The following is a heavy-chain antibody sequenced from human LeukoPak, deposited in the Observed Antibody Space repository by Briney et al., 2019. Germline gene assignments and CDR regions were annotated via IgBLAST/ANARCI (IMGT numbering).Heavy chain of an antibody. CDR1: GFTFSSYS. D-gene: IGHD6-6*01. CDR2: ISSSSSTI. CDR3: ARGMRYSSSTNWFDP. V-gene: IGHV3-48*01. Sequence: SGGSLRLSCAASGFTFSSYSMNWVRQAPGKGLEWVSYISSSSSTIYYADSVKGRFTISRDNAKNSLYLQMNSLRAEDTAVYYCARGMRYSSSTNWFDPWGQGTLVTVSS. J-gene: IGHJ5*02.